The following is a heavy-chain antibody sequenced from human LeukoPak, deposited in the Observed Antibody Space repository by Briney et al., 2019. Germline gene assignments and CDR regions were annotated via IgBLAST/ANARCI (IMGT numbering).Heavy chain of an antibody. Sequence: SVKVSCKASGGTFSSYTISWVRQAPGQGLEWMGRIIPILGIANYAQKFQGRVTITADKSTSTAYMELSSLRSEDTAVYYCARYPPSGYCSGTSCFPWGQGTLVTVSS. CDR2: IIPILGIA. D-gene: IGHD2-2*01. J-gene: IGHJ5*02. CDR3: ARYPPSGYCSGTSCFP. V-gene: IGHV1-69*02. CDR1: GGTFSSYT.